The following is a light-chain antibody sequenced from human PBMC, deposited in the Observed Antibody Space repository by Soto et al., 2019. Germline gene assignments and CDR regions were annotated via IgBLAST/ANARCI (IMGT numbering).Light chain of an antibody. J-gene: IGKJ5*01. CDR2: GAS. CDR3: QQYNNWPPSIT. CDR1: QSVSSN. V-gene: IGKV3-15*01. Sequence: EIVMTQSPATLSVSPGERATLSCGASQSVSSNLAWYQQKPGQAPRLLIYGASTKATGIPARFSGSGSGTEFTLTISSLQSEDFAVYYCQQYNNWPPSITFGQGTRLEIK.